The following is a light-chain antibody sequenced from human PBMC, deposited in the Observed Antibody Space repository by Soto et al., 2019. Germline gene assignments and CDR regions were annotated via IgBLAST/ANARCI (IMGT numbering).Light chain of an antibody. V-gene: IGKV1-5*03. Sequence: DIQMTQSPSTLSASVGDRVTITCRASQSISSWLAWYQQKPGRAPKLLIYTASSLESGVPSRFSGSGSGTEFTLTISSLQPDDFATYYCQQYNSYSPWTFGQGTKVEI. CDR2: TAS. CDR1: QSISSW. CDR3: QQYNSYSPWT. J-gene: IGKJ1*01.